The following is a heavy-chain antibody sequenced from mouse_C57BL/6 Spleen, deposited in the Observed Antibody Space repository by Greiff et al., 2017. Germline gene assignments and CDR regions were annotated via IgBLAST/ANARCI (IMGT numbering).Heavy chain of an antibody. V-gene: IGHV5-4*01. CDR1: GFTFSSYA. J-gene: IGHJ2*01. CDR2: ISDGGSYT. CDR3: AREDNSFDY. Sequence: EVQGVESGGGLVKPGGSLKLSCAASGFTFSSYAMSWVRQTPEKRLEWVATISDGGSYTYYPDNVKGRFTISRDNAKNNLYLQMSHLKSEDTAMYYCAREDNSFDYWGQGTTLTVSS.